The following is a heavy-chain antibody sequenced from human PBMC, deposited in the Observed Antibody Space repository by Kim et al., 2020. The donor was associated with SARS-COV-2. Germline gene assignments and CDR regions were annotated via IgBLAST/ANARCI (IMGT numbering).Heavy chain of an antibody. CDR1: GFTFSSYW. CDR2: IKYDGSEK. CDR3: ARMLHNYAFDY. D-gene: IGHD3-16*01. V-gene: IGHV3-7*03. Sequence: GGSLRLSCAASGFTFSSYWMSWVRQAPGKGLEWVANIKYDGSEKYYVDSVKGRFSISSDNAKNSLYLQMNSLRGEDTAVYYCARMLHNYAFDYWGQGTLV. J-gene: IGHJ4*02.